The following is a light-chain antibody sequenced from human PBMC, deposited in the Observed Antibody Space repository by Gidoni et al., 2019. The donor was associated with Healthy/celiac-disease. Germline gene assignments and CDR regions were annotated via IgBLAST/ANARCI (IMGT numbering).Light chain of an antibody. Sequence: EIVWTLSPHTLSLSPGERATLSCRASQSVCSSYLAWYQQKPGQAPRLLIYGASSRATGIPDRFSGSGSGTDFTLTISRLESEDFAVYYCQQYGSSPLYTFGQGTKLEIK. J-gene: IGKJ2*01. CDR1: QSVCSSY. CDR2: GAS. V-gene: IGKV3-20*01. CDR3: QQYGSSPLYT.